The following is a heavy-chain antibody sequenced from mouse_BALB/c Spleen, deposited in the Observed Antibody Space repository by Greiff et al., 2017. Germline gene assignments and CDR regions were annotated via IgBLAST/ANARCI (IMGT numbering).Heavy chain of an antibody. CDR1: GFNIKDTY. Sequence: VQLQQSGAELVKPGASVKLSCTASGFNIKDTYMHWVKQRPEQGLEWIGRIDPANGNTKYDPKFQGKATITADTSSNTAYLQLSSLTSEDTAVYYCAPYGYDGGNYLDYWGQGTTLTVSS. CDR2: IDPANGNT. CDR3: APYGYDGGNYLDY. D-gene: IGHD2-2*01. J-gene: IGHJ2*01. V-gene: IGHV14-3*02.